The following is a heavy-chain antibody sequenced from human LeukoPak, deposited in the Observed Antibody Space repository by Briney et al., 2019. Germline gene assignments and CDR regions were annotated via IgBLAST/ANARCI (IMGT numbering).Heavy chain of an antibody. J-gene: IGHJ3*02. CDR2: IYRGGDT. CDR1: GFTVSSDY. V-gene: IGHV3-53*01. D-gene: IGHD3-10*01. Sequence: GGSLTLSCAASGFTVSSDYMSWVRQAPGQGLEWVSVIYRGGDTYYADSVKGRFAISIDNSKNTVYLEMNTVSAEDTAVYHCAKHQVKGKPPYGMWGQGTMVTVSP. CDR3: AKHQVKGKPPYGM.